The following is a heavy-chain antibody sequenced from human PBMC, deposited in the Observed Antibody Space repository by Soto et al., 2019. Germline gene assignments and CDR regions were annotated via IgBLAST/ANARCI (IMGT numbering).Heavy chain of an antibody. J-gene: IGHJ6*02. CDR2: INHSGST. CDR3: AREDLEYEIGFGRRYYGMDA. CDR1: GGSFSGYY. Sequence: SETLSLTCAVYGGSFSGYYWSWIRQPPGKGLEWIGEINHSGSTNYNPSLKSRVTISVDTSKNQFSLKLSSVTAADTAVYYCAREDLEYEIGFGRRYYGMDAWGQGTTVTVSS. V-gene: IGHV4-34*01. D-gene: IGHD3-3*01.